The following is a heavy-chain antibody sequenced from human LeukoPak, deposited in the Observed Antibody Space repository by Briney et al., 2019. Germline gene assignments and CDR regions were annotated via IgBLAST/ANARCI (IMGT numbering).Heavy chain of an antibody. Sequence: SETLSLTCAVSGDSISSGDYSWSWIRQPSGKGLEWIGYIFHSGNSYYNPSLKSRVTISVDKSKNQISLRLTSVTAADTAVYYCARELWFVNAPGSWFDPWGQGTLVTVSS. CDR1: GDSISSGDYS. J-gene: IGHJ5*02. D-gene: IGHD3-10*01. CDR3: ARELWFVNAPGSWFDP. V-gene: IGHV4-30-2*01. CDR2: IFHSGNS.